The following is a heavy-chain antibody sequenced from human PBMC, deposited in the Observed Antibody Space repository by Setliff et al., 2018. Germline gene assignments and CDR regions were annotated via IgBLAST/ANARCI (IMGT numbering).Heavy chain of an antibody. CDR1: GFTLRTFS. J-gene: IGHJ3*02. Sequence: GGSLRLSCAASGFTLRTFSMHWVRQAPGKGLEWVSSISPDSIYIYYADSVKGRLTLSRDNACDSLYLQMNSLGAEDTAVYYCARSPANGGHDAFDIWGRGTMVTVSS. V-gene: IGHV3-21*01. D-gene: IGHD6-25*01. CDR2: ISPDSIYI. CDR3: ARSPANGGHDAFDI.